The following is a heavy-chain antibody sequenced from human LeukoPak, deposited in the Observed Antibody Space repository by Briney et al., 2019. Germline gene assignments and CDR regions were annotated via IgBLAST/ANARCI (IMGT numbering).Heavy chain of an antibody. V-gene: IGHV3-30*19. Sequence: GGSLRLSCEVSGFTFSKYGMHWVRQAPGKGLEWVAVTSYDGSNKYYADSVKGRFTISRDNSKNTLYLQMNGLRAEDTAVYYCARDSHVDTAMVGDFDYWGQGTLVTVSS. J-gene: IGHJ4*02. D-gene: IGHD5-18*01. CDR1: GFTFSKYG. CDR3: ARDSHVDTAMVGDFDY. CDR2: TSYDGSNK.